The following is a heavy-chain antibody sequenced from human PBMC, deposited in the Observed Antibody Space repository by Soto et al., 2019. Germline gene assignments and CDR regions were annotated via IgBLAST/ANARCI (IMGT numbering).Heavy chain of an antibody. V-gene: IGHV4-59*01. J-gene: IGHJ4*02. CDR3: ARGSPVVRGVILDY. CDR1: GGSISSYY. Sequence: SETLSLTCTVSGGSISSYYWSWIRQPPGKGLEWIGYFYYSGSTNYNPSLKSRVTISVDTSKNQFSLKLSSVTAADTAVYYCARGSPVVRGVILDYWGQGTLVTAPQ. CDR2: FYYSGST. D-gene: IGHD3-10*01.